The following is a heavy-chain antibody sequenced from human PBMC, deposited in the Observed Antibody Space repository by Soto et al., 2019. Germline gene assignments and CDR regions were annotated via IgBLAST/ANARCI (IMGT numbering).Heavy chain of an antibody. D-gene: IGHD1-26*01. CDR2: IYYSGST. CDR1: GGSISSGGYY. CDR3: ARGGAGRAATSPYYYYGMDV. Sequence: PSETLSLTCTVSGGSISSGGYYWSWIRQHPGKCLEWIGYIYYSGSTYYNPSLKSRVTISVDTSKNQFSLKLSSVTAADTAVYYCARGGAGRAATSPYYYYGMDVWGQGATVTVSS. J-gene: IGHJ6*02. V-gene: IGHV4-31*03.